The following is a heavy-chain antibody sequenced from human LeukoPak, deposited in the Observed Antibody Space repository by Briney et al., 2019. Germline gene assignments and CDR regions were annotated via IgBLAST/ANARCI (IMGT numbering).Heavy chain of an antibody. D-gene: IGHD3-22*01. J-gene: IGHJ4*01. V-gene: IGHV4-39*07. CDR2: IYYSGST. Sequence: PSETLSLTCTVSGGSVSSSSYYWGWIRQPPGKGLEWIGSIYYSGSTYYNPSLKSRVTISVDTSKNQFSLKLTSVTAADPAVYLCARGIGSGYTDDWGHGTLVTVSS. CDR3: ARGIGSGYTDD. CDR1: GGSVSSSSYY.